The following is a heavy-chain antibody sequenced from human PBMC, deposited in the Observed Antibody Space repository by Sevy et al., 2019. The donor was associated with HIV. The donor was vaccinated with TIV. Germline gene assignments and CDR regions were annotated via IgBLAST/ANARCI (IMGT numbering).Heavy chain of an antibody. CDR1: GFTFSRYL. D-gene: IGHD3-3*01. Sequence: GGSLRLSCAASGFTFSRYLMHWVRQAPGKGLVWVSQIKNDGSSTTYADSVKGRFTISRDNAKNTLYLQMNSLRAEDKAVYYCAREGVDFWSGPVDFYYGMDVWGQGATVTVSS. CDR3: AREGVDFWSGPVDFYYGMDV. CDR2: IKNDGSST. J-gene: IGHJ6*02. V-gene: IGHV3-74*01.